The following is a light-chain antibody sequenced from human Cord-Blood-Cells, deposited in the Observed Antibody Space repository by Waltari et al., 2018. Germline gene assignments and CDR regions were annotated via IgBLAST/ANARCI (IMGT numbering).Light chain of an antibody. V-gene: IGLV1-44*01. J-gene: IGLJ2*01. Sequence: QSVLTQPPSASGTPGQRVTIPCSGNSSNIGSNTVHWYQQLPGTAPKLLIYSNNQRPSGVPDRFSGSKSGTSASLAISGLQSEDEADYYCAAWDDSLNGPVFGGGTKLTVL. CDR1: SSNIGSNT. CDR3: AAWDDSLNGPV. CDR2: SNN.